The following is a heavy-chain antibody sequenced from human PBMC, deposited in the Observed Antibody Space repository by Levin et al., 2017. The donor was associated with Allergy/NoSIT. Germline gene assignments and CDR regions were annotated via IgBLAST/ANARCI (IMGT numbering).Heavy chain of an antibody. Sequence: GGSLRLSCAASGFTFSSYGMHWVRQAPGKGLEWVAVISYDGSNKYYADSVKGRFTISRDNSKNTLYLQMNSLRAEDTAVYYCAKGDREQPLSYWGQGTLVTVSS. CDR3: AKGDREQPLSY. J-gene: IGHJ4*02. V-gene: IGHV3-30*18. CDR1: GFTFSSYG. D-gene: IGHD1/OR15-1a*01. CDR2: ISYDGSNK.